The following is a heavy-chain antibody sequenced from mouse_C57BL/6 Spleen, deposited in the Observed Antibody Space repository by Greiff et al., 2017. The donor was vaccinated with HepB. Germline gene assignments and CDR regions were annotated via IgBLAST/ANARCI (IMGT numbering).Heavy chain of an antibody. D-gene: IGHD1-1*01. V-gene: IGHV1-26*01. Sequence: EVQLQQSGPELVKPGASVKISCKASGYTFTDYYMNWVKQSHGKSLEWIGDINPNNGGTSYNQKFKGKATLTVDKSSSTAYMELRSLTSEDSAVYYCANYGSSYPYYYAMDYWGQGTSVTVSS. CDR3: ANYGSSYPYYYAMDY. CDR2: INPNNGGT. J-gene: IGHJ4*01. CDR1: GYTFTDYY.